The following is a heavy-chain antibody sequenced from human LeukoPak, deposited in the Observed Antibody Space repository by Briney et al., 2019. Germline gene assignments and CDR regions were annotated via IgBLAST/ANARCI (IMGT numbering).Heavy chain of an antibody. CDR1: GGSISSYY. Sequence: SETLSLTCTVSGGSISSYYWSWIRQPPGKGLEWIGSIYHSGSTYYNPSLKSRVTISVDTSKNQFSLKLSSVTAADTAVYYCARVSRVRFLAQGWFDPWGQGTLVTVSS. V-gene: IGHV4-38-2*02. D-gene: IGHD3-3*01. J-gene: IGHJ5*02. CDR2: IYHSGST. CDR3: ARVSRVRFLAQGWFDP.